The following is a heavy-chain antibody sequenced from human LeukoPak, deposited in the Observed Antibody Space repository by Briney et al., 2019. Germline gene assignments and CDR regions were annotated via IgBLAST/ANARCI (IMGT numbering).Heavy chain of an antibody. CDR1: GFTFSSYA. V-gene: IGHV3-23*01. CDR2: ISGSDGSS. D-gene: IGHD2-2*01. J-gene: IGHJ4*02. CDR3: AKDPRSLGYCTSSSCPYFDY. Sequence: GGSLRLSCAASGFTFSSYAMNWVRQAPGKELEWVSAISGSDGSSYYADSVKGRFTISRDNSKNTLYLQMNSLRPEDTAVYYCAKDPRSLGYCTSSSCPYFDYWGQGTLVTVSS.